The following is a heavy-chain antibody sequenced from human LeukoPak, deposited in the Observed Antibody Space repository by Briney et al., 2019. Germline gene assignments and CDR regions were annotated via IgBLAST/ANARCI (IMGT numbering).Heavy chain of an antibody. V-gene: IGHV4-31*03. J-gene: IGHJ5*02. CDR3: ARGKTATISWFDP. CDR2: IYDSGST. CDR1: RGSISSGGDY. D-gene: IGHD6-25*01. Sequence: SETLSLTCSVSRGSISSGGDYWSWIRQYPAKGLEWIGYIYDSGSTYYNPSLKSRVTISVDTSKNQFSLKLSSVTAADTAVYYCARGKTATISWFDPWGQGTLVTVSS.